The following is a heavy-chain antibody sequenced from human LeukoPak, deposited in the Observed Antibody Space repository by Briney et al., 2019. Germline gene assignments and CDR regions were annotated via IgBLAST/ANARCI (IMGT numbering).Heavy chain of an antibody. D-gene: IGHD2-8*02. Sequence: GGSLRLSCAASGFTFSSHGMNWVRQAPGKGLEWVSYISSSGSTIYYADSVKGRFTISRDNAKNSLYLQMNSLRAEDTAVYYCAKVILGYMDVWGKGTTVTISS. CDR2: ISSSGSTI. J-gene: IGHJ6*03. V-gene: IGHV3-48*04. CDR3: AKVILGYMDV. CDR1: GFTFSSHG.